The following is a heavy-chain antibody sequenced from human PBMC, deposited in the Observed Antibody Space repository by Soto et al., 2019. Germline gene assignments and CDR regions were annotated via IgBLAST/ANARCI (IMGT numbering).Heavy chain of an antibody. J-gene: IGHJ1*01. CDR2: IYWDDDK. Sequence: QITLKESGPTLVKPTQTLTLTCTFSGFSLSTSGVGVGWIRQPPGKALEWLALIYWDDDKRYSPSLKSRLTNTKDTTKNQLSLTQTSIYRLYTAKYYCAHRGRVHYYYDISSYYPAEYFQHWCQGSLVSVS. V-gene: IGHV2-5*02. D-gene: IGHD3-22*01. CDR3: AHRGRVHYYYDISSYYPAEYFQH. CDR1: GFSLSTSGVG.